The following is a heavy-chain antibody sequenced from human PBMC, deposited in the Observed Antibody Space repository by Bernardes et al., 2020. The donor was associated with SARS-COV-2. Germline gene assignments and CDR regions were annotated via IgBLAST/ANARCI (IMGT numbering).Heavy chain of an antibody. CDR2: IHSSGSI. V-gene: IGHV3-66*02. J-gene: IGHJ4*02. D-gene: IGHD3-10*01. CDR1: GFTVSSNS. Sequence: GGSLRLSCAASGFTVSSNSMNWVRQAPGKGLEWVSVIHSSGSIYYADSVRGRFTISRDNSKNTLFLQMNSLRPEDTAVYYCARGSTLVRGVPYIDYWGQGTLVTVSS. CDR3: ARGSTLVRGVPYIDY.